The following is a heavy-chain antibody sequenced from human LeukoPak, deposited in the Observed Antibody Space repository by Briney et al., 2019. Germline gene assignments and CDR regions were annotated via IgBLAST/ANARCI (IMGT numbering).Heavy chain of an antibody. V-gene: IGHV1-69*05. CDR2: IIPIFGTA. Sequence: SVKVSCKASGGTFSSYAISWVRQAPGQGLEWMGGIIPIFGTANYAQKFQGRVTITTDESTSTAYMELSSLRSEDTAVYYGASKSLVGATESDAFDIWGQGTIVTVSS. CDR3: ASKSLVGATESDAFDI. CDR1: GGTFSSYA. D-gene: IGHD1-26*01. J-gene: IGHJ3*02.